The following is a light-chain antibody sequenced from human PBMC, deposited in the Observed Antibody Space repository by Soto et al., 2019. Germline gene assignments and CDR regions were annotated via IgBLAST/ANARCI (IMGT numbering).Light chain of an antibody. CDR2: AAS. Sequence: EIVLTQSPGTLSLSPGERATLSCRASQSVSSSHLAWYQHKPGQAPRLLIYAASSRATGSPDRFSGGGSGTDFTLTISRLEPEDFAVYYCQLYSRSPRQITFGQGTRLEIK. CDR3: QLYSRSPRQIT. V-gene: IGKV3-20*01. J-gene: IGKJ5*01. CDR1: QSVSSSH.